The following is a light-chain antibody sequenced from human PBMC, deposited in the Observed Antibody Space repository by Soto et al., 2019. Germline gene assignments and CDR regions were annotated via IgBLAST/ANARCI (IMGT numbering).Light chain of an antibody. CDR3: QQLNSYPIT. J-gene: IGKJ5*01. CDR2: AAS. CDR1: QGISSY. V-gene: IGKV1-9*01. Sequence: QLTQSKSSLSASVGDRVTITCLASQGISSYLAWYQQKPGKAPKLLIYAASTLQGGVPSRFSGSGSGTDFTLTINSLQPEDLATYYCQQLNSYPITFGQGTRLAIK.